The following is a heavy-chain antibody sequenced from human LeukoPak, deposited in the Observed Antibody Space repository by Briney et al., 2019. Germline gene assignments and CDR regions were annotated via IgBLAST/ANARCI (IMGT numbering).Heavy chain of an antibody. D-gene: IGHD3-10*01. CDR1: GGSITSSDYY. CDR2: IYYSGTT. CDR3: ARDFSGSGTYYWSP. J-gene: IGHJ5*02. V-gene: IGHV4-30-4*01. Sequence: SETLSLTCTVPGGSITSSDYYWSWIRQPPGKGLEWIGYIYYSGTTSYNPSLKSRVTMSVDTSRNQFSLKLSSVTAADTAVYYCARDFSGSGTYYWSPWGQGTLVTVSS.